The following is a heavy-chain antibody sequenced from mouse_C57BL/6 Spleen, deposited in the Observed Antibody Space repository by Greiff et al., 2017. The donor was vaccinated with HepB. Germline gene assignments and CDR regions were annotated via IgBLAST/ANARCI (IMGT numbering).Heavy chain of an antibody. Sequence: QVQLKESGAELVRPGASVKMSCKASGYTFTSYNMHWVKQTPRQGLEWIGAIYPGNGDTSYNQKFKGKATLTVDKSSSTAYMQLSSLTSEDSAVYFCARSAYDYDVYWYFDVWGTGTTVTVSS. CDR1: GYTFTSYN. CDR3: ARSAYDYDVYWYFDV. D-gene: IGHD2-4*01. CDR2: IYPGNGDT. J-gene: IGHJ1*03. V-gene: IGHV1-12*01.